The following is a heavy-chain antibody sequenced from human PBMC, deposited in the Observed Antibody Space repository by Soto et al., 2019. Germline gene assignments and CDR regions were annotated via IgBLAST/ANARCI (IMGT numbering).Heavy chain of an antibody. CDR2: ISGSGGST. J-gene: IGHJ4*02. CDR1: GFTLSSYA. D-gene: IGHD3-16*02. V-gene: IGHV3-23*01. Sequence: GGSLRLSCAASGFTLSSYAMSWVRQAPGKGLEWVSAISGSGGSTYYADSVKGRFTISRDNSKNTLYLQMNSLRAEDTAVYYCAKDYYDYVWGSYRPFHFFDYWGQGTLVTVSS. CDR3: AKDYYDYVWGSYRPFHFFDY.